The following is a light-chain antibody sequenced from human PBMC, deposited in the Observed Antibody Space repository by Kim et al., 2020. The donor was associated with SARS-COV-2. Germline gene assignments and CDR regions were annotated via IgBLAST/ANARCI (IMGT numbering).Light chain of an antibody. Sequence: VALGRTASITCGKINSGYKKVHWYQHKPGQAPVLVIYRDTNRAAGIPERFSGSNSGNTATLTSSRAQAGDESDYYCQVWDRSTAVFGGGTQLTVL. CDR1: NSGYKK. J-gene: IGLJ3*02. V-gene: IGLV3-9*01. CDR3: QVWDRSTAV. CDR2: RDT.